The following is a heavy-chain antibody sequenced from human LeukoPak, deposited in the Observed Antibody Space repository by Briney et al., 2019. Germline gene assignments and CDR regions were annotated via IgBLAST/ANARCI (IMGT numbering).Heavy chain of an antibody. D-gene: IGHD3-10*01. V-gene: IGHV4-38-2*02. J-gene: IGHJ4*02. CDR2: IYHSGST. CDR1: GYSISSGYY. CDR3: ARGITMVRGVISPYYFDY. Sequence: SETLSLTCTVSGYSISSGYYWGWIRQPPGKGLEWIGSIYHSGSTYYSPSLKSRVTISVDTCKNQLSLKLSFVTAADTAVYYCARGITMVRGVISPYYFDYWGQGTLVTVSS.